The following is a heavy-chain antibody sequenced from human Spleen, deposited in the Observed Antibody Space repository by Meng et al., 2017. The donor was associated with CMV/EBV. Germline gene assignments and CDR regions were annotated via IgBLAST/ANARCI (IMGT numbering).Heavy chain of an antibody. CDR1: GFTFSSYS. CDR3: ATSIATTNTIDY. J-gene: IGHJ4*02. Sequence: GESLKIPFAASGFTFSSYSMNWVRRAPGKGLEWFSSISSSSYIDYADSVKGRFTISRDNAKNSLYLQMNSLRAGDTAVYFCATSIATTNTIDYWGQGTLVTVSS. D-gene: IGHD6-6*01. CDR2: ISSSSYI. V-gene: IGHV3-21*01.